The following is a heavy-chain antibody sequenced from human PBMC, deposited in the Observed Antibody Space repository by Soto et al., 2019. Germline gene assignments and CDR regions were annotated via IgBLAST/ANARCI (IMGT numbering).Heavy chain of an antibody. CDR1: GGTFSSYA. V-gene: IGHV1-69*01. Sequence: QVQLVQSGAEVKKPGSSVKVSCKASGGTFSSYAISWVRQAPGQGLEWMGGIIPIFGTANYAQKFQGRVTITADESTSTAHMELSSLRSEDTAVYYCARDPAMIAKPGFDDLGQGALVTVSS. CDR3: ARDPAMIAKPGFDD. J-gene: IGHJ4*02. D-gene: IGHD3-22*01. CDR2: IIPIFGTA.